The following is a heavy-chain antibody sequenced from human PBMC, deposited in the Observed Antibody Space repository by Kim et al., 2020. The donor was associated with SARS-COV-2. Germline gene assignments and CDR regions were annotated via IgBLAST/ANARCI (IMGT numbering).Heavy chain of an antibody. J-gene: IGHJ6*03. V-gene: IGHV4-59*01. Sequence: SETLSLTCTVSGGSISSYYWSWIRQPPGKGLEWIGYIYYSGSTNYNPSLKSRVTISVDTSKNQFSLKLSSVTAADTAVYYCARGLGSSSSSYYYYYMDVWGKGTTVTVSS. CDR2: IYYSGST. CDR1: GGSISSYY. CDR3: ARGLGSSSSSYYYYYMDV. D-gene: IGHD6-6*01.